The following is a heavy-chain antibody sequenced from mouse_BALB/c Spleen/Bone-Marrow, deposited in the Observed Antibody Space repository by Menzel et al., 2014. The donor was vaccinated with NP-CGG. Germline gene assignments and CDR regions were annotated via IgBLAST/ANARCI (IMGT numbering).Heavy chain of an antibody. CDR3: KRSRAYYGNYGAMDY. CDR1: GYTFTDHA. J-gene: IGHJ4*01. V-gene: IGHV1S53*02. D-gene: IGHD2-10*01. Sequence: QVQLQQSDAELVKPGASVKISCKASGYTFTDHAIHWVKQKPEQGLEWIGYIPPGNGDIKYNEKFKDKATLTADKSSSTAYMQPNSLTSEDSAVYFCKRSRAYYGNYGAMDYWGQGTSVTVSS. CDR2: IPPGNGDI.